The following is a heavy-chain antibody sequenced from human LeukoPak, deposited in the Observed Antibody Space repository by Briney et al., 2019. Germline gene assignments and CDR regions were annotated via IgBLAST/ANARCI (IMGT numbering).Heavy chain of an antibody. V-gene: IGHV3-7*01. J-gene: IGHJ4*02. Sequence: GGSLRLXCAASGFTFSNYWMSWGRQAPGKGLEWVAHINKDGSEKYYVDSVKGRFTISRDNAKNSLYLQMNSLRVEDTAVYYCARDKVTYWGQGTLVTVSS. D-gene: IGHD3-16*01. CDR2: INKDGSEK. CDR3: ARDKVTY. CDR1: GFTFSNYW.